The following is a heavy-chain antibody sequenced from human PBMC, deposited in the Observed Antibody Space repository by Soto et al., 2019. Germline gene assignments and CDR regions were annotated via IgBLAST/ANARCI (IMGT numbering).Heavy chain of an antibody. J-gene: IGHJ3*02. V-gene: IGHV3-48*03. D-gene: IGHD2-2*01. CDR1: GFTFSSYE. CDR2: ISSSGSTI. Sequence: GGSLRLSCAASGFTFSSYEMNWVRQAPGKGLEWVSYISSSGSTIYYADSVKGRFTISRDNAKNSLYLQMNSLRAEDTAVYYAVVSGKKKARVAFDIWGQGTMVTVS. CDR3: VVSGKKKARVAFDI.